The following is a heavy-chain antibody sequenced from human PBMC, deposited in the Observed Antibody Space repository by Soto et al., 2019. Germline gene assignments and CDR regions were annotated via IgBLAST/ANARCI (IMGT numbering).Heavy chain of an antibody. CDR2: IWCDGSNK. J-gene: IGHJ3*02. V-gene: IGHV3-33*01. CDR1: GFTFSSYG. Sequence: QVQLVESGGGVVQPGRSLRLSCAASGFTFSSYGMHWVRQAPGKGLGWVAVIWCDGSNKYYADSVKGRFTISRDNSKHTLNLQMNSLRAEDTAVYYCARVGSGWYERDAFDIRGQWTMVTVSS. CDR3: ARVGSGWYERDAFDI. D-gene: IGHD6-19*01.